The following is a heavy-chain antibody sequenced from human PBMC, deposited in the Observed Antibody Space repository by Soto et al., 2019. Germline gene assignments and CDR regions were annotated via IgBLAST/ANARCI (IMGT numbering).Heavy chain of an antibody. D-gene: IGHD1-26*01. Sequence: VELLESGGDLVQPGGSLRLSCAASGFTFSSYGTNWVRQAPWKGLEWGSAIGLYGNTYYAGSVKGRFTTSRDDSKKTCYLQLNSLRVDDTAVYYCAKESTVGSPGDNFDSWGQGTRVTVSS. CDR3: AKESTVGSPGDNFDS. CDR2: IGLYGNT. J-gene: IGHJ4*02. CDR1: GFTFSSYG. V-gene: IGHV3-23*01.